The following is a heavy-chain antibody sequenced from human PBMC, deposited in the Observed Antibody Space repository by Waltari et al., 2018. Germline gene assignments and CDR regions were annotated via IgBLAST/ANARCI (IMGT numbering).Heavy chain of an antibody. CDR1: GFTFSDHY. Sequence: EVQVVESGGGLVQPGGSLRLSCAASGFTFSDHYIDWVRQTAGEGLEGGGRARKKGNSYIIEYDAAGKGRFTSAGGEEKGSVYRQRNSRKTEDKAGEYGHGRKETVELGGQGTRGTGS. CDR3: HGRKETVEL. J-gene: IGHJ3*01. D-gene: IGHD1-26*01. CDR2: ARKKGNSYII. V-gene: IGHV3-72*01.